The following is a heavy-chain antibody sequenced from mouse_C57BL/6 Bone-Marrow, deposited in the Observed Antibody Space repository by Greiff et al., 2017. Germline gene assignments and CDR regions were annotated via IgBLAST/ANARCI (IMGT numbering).Heavy chain of an antibody. V-gene: IGHV1-47*01. CDR1: GYTFTTYP. CDR3: ARGLRRNYAMDY. CDR2: FHPYNDDT. J-gene: IGHJ4*01. D-gene: IGHD2-4*01. Sequence: VQLQQSGAELVKPGASVKMSCKASGYTFTTYPIEWMKQNHGKSLEWIGNFHPYNDDTKYNEKFKGKATLTVAKSSSTVYLELSRLTSDDSAVYCCARGLRRNYAMDYWGQGTSVTVSS.